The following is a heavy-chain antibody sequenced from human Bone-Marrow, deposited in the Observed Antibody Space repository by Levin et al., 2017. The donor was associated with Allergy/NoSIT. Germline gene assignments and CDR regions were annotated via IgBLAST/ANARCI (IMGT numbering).Heavy chain of an antibody. CDR1: GGSFGGYF. J-gene: IGHJ6*03. CDR2: INHSGST. Sequence: SETLSLTCAVSGGSFGGYFWTWIRQTPGKGLEWIGEINHSGSTTYNPSLKSRVTMSVDTSKKQFSLNLTSVTAADTAVYYCVREYYYGSASYVTKPYMDDWGKGTTVTVSS. D-gene: IGHD3-10*01. V-gene: IGHV4-34*01. CDR3: VREYYYGSASYVTKPYMDD.